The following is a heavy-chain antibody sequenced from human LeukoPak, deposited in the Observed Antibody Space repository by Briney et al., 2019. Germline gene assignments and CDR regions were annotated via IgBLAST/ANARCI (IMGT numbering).Heavy chain of an antibody. CDR1: GGSISSGDYY. J-gene: IGHJ4*02. D-gene: IGHD2-15*01. V-gene: IGHV4-34*01. CDR2: INHSGST. CDR3: ARGPLGCSGGSCYSAPAYYFDY. Sequence: PSETLSLTCTVSGGSISSGDYYWSWIRQPPGKGLEWIGEINHSGSTNYNPSLKSRVTISVDTSKNQFSLKLSSVTAADTAVYYCARGPLGCSGGSCYSAPAYYFDYWGQGTLVTVSS.